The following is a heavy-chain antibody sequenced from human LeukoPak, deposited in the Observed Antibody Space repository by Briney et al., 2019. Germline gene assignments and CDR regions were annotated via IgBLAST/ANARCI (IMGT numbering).Heavy chain of an antibody. D-gene: IGHD3-10*01. Sequence: PGGSLRLSCAASGFTFSDYYMSWIRQAPGKGLEWISYISSSGSYSHYADSVKGRFTISRDNSKNTLYLQMNSLRAEDTAVYYCAKDLRRRYYFGSGSRGGTFDIWGQGTMVTVSS. J-gene: IGHJ3*02. CDR3: AKDLRRRYYFGSGSRGGTFDI. CDR2: ISSSGSYS. V-gene: IGHV3-11*06. CDR1: GFTFSDYY.